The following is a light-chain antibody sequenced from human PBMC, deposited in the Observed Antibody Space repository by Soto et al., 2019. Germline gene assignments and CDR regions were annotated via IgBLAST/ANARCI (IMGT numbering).Light chain of an antibody. J-gene: IGKJ2*01. CDR2: GAS. V-gene: IGKV3-15*01. CDR1: QSVSSN. Sequence: EIVMTRSPATLSVSPGERATLSCRASQSVSSNLAWYQQKPGQAPRLLIYGASTRATGIPARFSGSGSGTEFTLTISSLQSEDFVVYYCQHYNTWPPLYTFGQGTKLEIK. CDR3: QHYNTWPPLYT.